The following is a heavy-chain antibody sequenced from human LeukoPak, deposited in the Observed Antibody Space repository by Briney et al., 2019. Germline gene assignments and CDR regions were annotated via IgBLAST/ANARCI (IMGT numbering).Heavy chain of an antibody. CDR1: GYSFTSYW. CDR2: IYPGDSDT. CDR3: ARHPNLYYYDSSGYSPLVDY. D-gene: IGHD3-22*01. J-gene: IGHJ4*02. V-gene: IGHV5-51*01. Sequence: GESLKISCKGSGYSFTSYWIGWVRQMPGKGLEWMGIIYPGDSDTRYSPSFQGQVTISADKSISTAYLQWSSLKASDTAMHYCARHPNLYYYDSSGYSPLVDYWGQGTLVTVSS.